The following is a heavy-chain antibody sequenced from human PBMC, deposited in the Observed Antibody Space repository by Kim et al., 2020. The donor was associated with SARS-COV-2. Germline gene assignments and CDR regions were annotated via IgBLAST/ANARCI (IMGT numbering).Heavy chain of an antibody. CDR2: IIPIFGTA. J-gene: IGHJ4*02. D-gene: IGHD4-17*01. Sequence: SVKVSCKASGGTFSSYAISWVRQAPGQGLEWMGGIIPIFGTANYAQKFQGRVTITADESTSTAYMELSSLRSEDTAVYYCARSLTTVTTTFDYWGQGTLVTVSS. CDR1: GGTFSSYA. CDR3: ARSLTTVTTTFDY. V-gene: IGHV1-69*13.